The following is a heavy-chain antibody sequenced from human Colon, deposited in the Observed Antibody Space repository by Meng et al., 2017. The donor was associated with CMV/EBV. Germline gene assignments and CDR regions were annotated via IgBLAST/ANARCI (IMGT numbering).Heavy chain of an antibody. J-gene: IGHJ4*02. CDR1: GFTFSEYD. CDR3: AKLNVGPAGILRDY. D-gene: IGHD2-2*02. Sequence: GESLKISCEASGFTFSEYDMNWVRQAPGKGLEWVAYISHNSRSIHYADSVEGRFTISRDNAKNSVYLQMNSLRAEDTALYYCAKLNVGPAGILRDYWGQGTLVTVSS. CDR2: ISHNSRSI. V-gene: IGHV3-21*04.